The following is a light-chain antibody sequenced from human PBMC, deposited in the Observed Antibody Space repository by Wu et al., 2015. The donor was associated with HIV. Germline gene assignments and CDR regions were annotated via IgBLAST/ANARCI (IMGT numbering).Light chain of an antibody. CDR2: DAS. CDR1: QSVSSY. V-gene: IGKV3-11*01. J-gene: IGKJ2*03. CDR3: QQRRNWPRS. Sequence: EIVLTQSPDTLSLSPGERATLSCRASQSVSSYLVWYQQKPGQAPRLLIYDASNRATGVPARFSGSGSGTDFTLTISSLEPEDFAVYYCQQRRNWPRSLGQGTKLEIK.